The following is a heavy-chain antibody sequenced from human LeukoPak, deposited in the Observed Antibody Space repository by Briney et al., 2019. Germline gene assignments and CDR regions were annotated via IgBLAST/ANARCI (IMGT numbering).Heavy chain of an antibody. V-gene: IGHV4-30-4*01. CDR3: ARWFGGGNNWFDP. D-gene: IGHD3-10*01. CDR2: IYYSGST. CDR1: GGSISSYY. Sequence: SETLSLTCTVSGGSISSYYWSWIRQPPGKGLEWIGYIYYSGSTYYNPSLKSRVTISVDTSKNQFSLKLSSVTAADTAVYYCARWFGGGNNWFDPWGQGTLVTVSS. J-gene: IGHJ5*02.